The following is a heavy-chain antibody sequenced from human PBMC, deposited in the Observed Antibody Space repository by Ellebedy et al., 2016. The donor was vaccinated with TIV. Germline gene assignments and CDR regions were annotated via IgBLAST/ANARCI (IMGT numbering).Heavy chain of an antibody. Sequence: MPSETLSLTCTVSGVSISGYYWSWVRQPPGKGLEWIGYIHYTGTTNYNPSLESRVTISLDTSKNQFSLNLNSVTAADTAVYYCTKTRGWLQPDFHYWGQGSLVTVSS. J-gene: IGHJ4*02. D-gene: IGHD5-24*01. CDR2: IHYTGTT. CDR3: TKTRGWLQPDFHY. V-gene: IGHV4-59*01. CDR1: GVSISGYY.